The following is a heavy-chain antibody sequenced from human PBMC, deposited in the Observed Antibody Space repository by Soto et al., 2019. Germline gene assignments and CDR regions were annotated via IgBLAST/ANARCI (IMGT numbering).Heavy chain of an antibody. Sequence: GQLVESGGGLVQPGGSLKLSCAASGFTFGGSAMHWVRQASGKGLEWVGHIRSKTNSYATAYAESVKGRFTISRDDPMNTAYMQMNSLKTEDTAVYFCTRQTDAVQWLVVPTDYNFDYWGQGTLVTVSS. CDR3: TRQTDAVQWLVVPTDYNFDY. J-gene: IGHJ4*02. CDR1: GFTFGGSA. V-gene: IGHV3-73*02. D-gene: IGHD6-19*01. CDR2: IRSKTNSYAT.